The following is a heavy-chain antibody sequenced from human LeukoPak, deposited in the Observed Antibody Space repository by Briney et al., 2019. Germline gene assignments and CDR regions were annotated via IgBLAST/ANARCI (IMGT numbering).Heavy chain of an antibody. J-gene: IGHJ4*02. CDR1: GYTFTSYG. Sequence: GASVKVSCKASGYTFTSYGISWVRQAPGQGLEWMGWISAYNGNTNYAQKLQGRVTMTTDTSTSTAYMELRSLRCDDTSGYYCARVGLDFWSGNFAYWGQGPLVTVSS. V-gene: IGHV1-18*01. CDR3: ARVGLDFWSGNFAY. CDR2: ISAYNGNT. D-gene: IGHD3-3*01.